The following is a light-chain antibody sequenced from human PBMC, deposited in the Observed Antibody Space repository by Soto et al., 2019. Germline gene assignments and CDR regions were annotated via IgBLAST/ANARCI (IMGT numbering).Light chain of an antibody. CDR2: GIS. Sequence: EMVMTQSPGTLSASPGERATLSCRASQTVGRDYLAWYQHKPGQAPRLLIYGISNRATGIPDRFSGSGSGTEFTLTISSVQPEDVAIYYCQQYTNWPITFGQGTRLEI. V-gene: IGKV3D-15*01. CDR3: QQYTNWPIT. J-gene: IGKJ5*01. CDR1: QTVGRDY.